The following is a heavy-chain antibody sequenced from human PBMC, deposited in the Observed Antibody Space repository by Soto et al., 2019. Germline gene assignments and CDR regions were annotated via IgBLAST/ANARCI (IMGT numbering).Heavy chain of an antibody. CDR1: GYTLTSYA. CDR3: ARSPVFGVVIVYYFDY. V-gene: IGHV1-3*01. D-gene: IGHD3-3*01. J-gene: IGHJ4*02. CDR2: INAGNGNT. Sequence: ASVKVSCKASGYTLTSYAMHWVRQAPGQRLEWMGWINAGNGNTKYSQKFQGRVTITRDTSASTAYMELSSLRSEDTAVYYCARSPVFGVVIVYYFDYWGQGTLVTVSS.